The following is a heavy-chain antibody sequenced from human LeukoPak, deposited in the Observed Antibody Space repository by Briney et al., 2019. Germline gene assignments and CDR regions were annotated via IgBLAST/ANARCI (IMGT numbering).Heavy chain of an antibody. CDR2: IKEDGSDK. Sequence: GGSLRLSCTASGFTFSSYWISWVRQAPGKGLEWVANIKEDGSDKYYVDSVKGRFTISRDNVKNSLYLQMNSLRAEDTAVYYCTTVTHFYLGGQGTLVTVSS. V-gene: IGHV3-7*03. D-gene: IGHD2-15*01. J-gene: IGHJ4*02. CDR3: TTVTHFYL. CDR1: GFTFSSYW.